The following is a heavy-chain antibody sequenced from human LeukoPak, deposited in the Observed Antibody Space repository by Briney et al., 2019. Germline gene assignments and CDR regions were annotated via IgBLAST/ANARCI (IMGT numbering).Heavy chain of an antibody. Sequence: GGSLRLSCAASEFSVGSNYVTWVRQAPGKGLEWVSLIYSGGSTYYADSVKGRFTISRDNSKNTLYLQMNSLRAEDTAVYYCARDRDGDYFFDYWGQGTLVTVSS. CDR2: IYSGGST. J-gene: IGHJ4*02. V-gene: IGHV3-66*01. CDR3: ARDRDGDYFFDY. D-gene: IGHD4-17*01. CDR1: EFSVGSNY.